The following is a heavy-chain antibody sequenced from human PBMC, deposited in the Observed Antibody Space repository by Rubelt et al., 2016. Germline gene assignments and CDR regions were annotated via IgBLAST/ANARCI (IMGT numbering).Heavy chain of an antibody. J-gene: IGHJ5*02. CDR2: IYHSGRT. D-gene: IGHD2-2*01. CDR3: ARVPANCTSCYWFDP. V-gene: IGHV4-4*02. Sequence: QVQLQESGPGLVKPSGTLSLTCAVSGGSISSSNWLSWVRQTPGKGLEWIGEIYHSGRTNYNPSHKGGVNISVDKSKNQCALKLSAVTAADTAVYYCARVPANCTSCYWFDPWGQGTLVTVSS. CDR1: GGSISSSNW.